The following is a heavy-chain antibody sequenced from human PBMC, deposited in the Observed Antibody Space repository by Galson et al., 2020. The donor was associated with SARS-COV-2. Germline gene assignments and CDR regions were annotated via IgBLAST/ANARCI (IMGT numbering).Heavy chain of an antibody. J-gene: IGHJ6*02. D-gene: IGHD4-4*01. Sequence: ASVKVSCKASGYTFTSYYMHWVRQTPGQGLAWMGIINPSGGSTSYAQKFQGRVTMTRDTSTSTVYMELSSLRSEDTAVYYCARDPTVTTHLGDYLYYYYGMDVWGQGTTFTVSS. CDR1: GYTFTSYY. CDR2: INPSGGST. CDR3: ARDPTVTTHLGDYLYYYYGMDV. V-gene: IGHV1-46*01.